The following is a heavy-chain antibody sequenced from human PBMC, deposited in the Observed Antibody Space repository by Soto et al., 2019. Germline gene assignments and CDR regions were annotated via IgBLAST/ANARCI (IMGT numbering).Heavy chain of an antibody. CDR1: GFTFSSYS. Sequence: GGSLRLSCAASGFTFSSYSMNWVRQAPGKGLEWVSYISSSSSTIYYADSVKGRFTISRDNAKNSLYLQMNSLRDEDTAVYYCARDGSYSSSRNYYGMDVWGQGTTVTVSS. D-gene: IGHD6-6*01. V-gene: IGHV3-48*02. J-gene: IGHJ6*02. CDR2: ISSSSSTI. CDR3: ARDGSYSSSRNYYGMDV.